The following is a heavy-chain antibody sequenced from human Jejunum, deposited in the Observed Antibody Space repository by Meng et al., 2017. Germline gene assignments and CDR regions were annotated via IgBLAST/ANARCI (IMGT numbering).Heavy chain of an antibody. D-gene: IGHD2-21*01. V-gene: IGHV4-31*03. J-gene: IGHJ6*02. CDR3: ARETGRCVGGDCFYYRMDV. CDR2: VYSSGTT. CDR1: GGSITSGGYY. Sequence: SETLSLTCTVSGGSITSGGYYCSWIRQHPGKGLEWIGFVYSSGTTYYNPSLKSRVTISLDTSKRQFSLTLTSVTAADTAVYWCARETGRCVGGDCFYYRMDVWGQGTTVTVSS.